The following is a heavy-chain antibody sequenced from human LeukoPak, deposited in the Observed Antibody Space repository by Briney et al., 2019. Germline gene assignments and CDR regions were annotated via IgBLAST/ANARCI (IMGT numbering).Heavy chain of an antibody. CDR3: ARVSGSSWAPDY. CDR1: GGSISSGGYY. D-gene: IGHD6-13*01. J-gene: IGHJ4*02. V-gene: IGHV4-39*07. Sequence: SETLSLTCTVSGGSISSGGYYWSWIRQPPGKGLEWIGSIYHSGSTYYNPSLKSRVTISVDRSKNQFSLKLSSVTAADTAVYYCARVSGSSWAPDYWGQGTLVTVSS. CDR2: IYHSGST.